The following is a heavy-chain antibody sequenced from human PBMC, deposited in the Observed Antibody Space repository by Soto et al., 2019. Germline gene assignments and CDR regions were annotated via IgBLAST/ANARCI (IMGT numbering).Heavy chain of an antibody. V-gene: IGHV4-59*08. D-gene: IGHD3-9*01. CDR3: ARQGLHYDILTGYPHPGGFADI. Sequence: QVQLQESGPGVVKSSETLSLTCSVSGGSISNYYWSWIRQPPGKGLEWIGYISYSGSTNYNPSLKSRVTISGDTSKNQFSLKLSSVTAADTAVYYCARQGLHYDILTGYPHPGGFADIWGQGTMVTVSS. CDR1: GGSISNYY. J-gene: IGHJ3*02. CDR2: ISYSGST.